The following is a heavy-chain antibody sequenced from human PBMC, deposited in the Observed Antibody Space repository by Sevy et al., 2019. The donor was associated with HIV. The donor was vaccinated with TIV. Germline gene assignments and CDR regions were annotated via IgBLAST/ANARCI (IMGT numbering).Heavy chain of an antibody. V-gene: IGHV3-73*01. D-gene: IGHD4-4*01. CDR3: TTTTIINTYYGMDI. Sequence: GGSLRLSCAASGFTFSDSAIHWVRQASGKGLEWVVRIRSKADSYATAYTASVKGRFTCFRDDSKNTAYLQMNSLRTEDTAVYYCTTTTIINTYYGMDIWGQGTTVTVSS. CDR2: IRSKADSYAT. J-gene: IGHJ6*02. CDR1: GFTFSDSA.